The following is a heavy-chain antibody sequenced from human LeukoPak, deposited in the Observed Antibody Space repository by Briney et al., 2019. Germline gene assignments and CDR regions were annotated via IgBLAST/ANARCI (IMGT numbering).Heavy chain of an antibody. V-gene: IGHV1-69*05. CDR3: ARGRRQLAHNWFDP. Sequence: SVKVSCKASGGAFSNYAISWVRQAPGQGLEWMGRIVPIFGTANYAQKFQGRVTITTDESTGTITTDESTGTAYMELSSLRSEDTAVYYCARGRRQLAHNWFDPWGQGTLVTVSS. J-gene: IGHJ5*02. CDR1: GGAFSNYA. CDR2: IVPIFGTA. D-gene: IGHD2-2*01.